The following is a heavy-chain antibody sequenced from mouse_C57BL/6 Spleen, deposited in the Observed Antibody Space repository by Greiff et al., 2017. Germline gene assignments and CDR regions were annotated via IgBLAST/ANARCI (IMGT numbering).Heavy chain of an antibody. J-gene: IGHJ4*01. V-gene: IGHV5-15*01. Sequence: EVQGVESGGGLVQPGGSLKLSCAASGFTFSDYGMAWVRQAPRKGPEWVAFISNLAYSIYYADTVTGRFTISRENAKNTLYLEMSSLRSEDTAMYYCARRGNPYAMDYWGQGTSVTVSS. CDR2: ISNLAYSI. CDR3: ARRGNPYAMDY. CDR1: GFTFSDYG. D-gene: IGHD2-1*01.